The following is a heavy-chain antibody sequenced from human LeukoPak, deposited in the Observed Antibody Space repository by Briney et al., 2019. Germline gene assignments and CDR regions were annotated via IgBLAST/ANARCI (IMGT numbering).Heavy chain of an antibody. J-gene: IGHJ6*02. CDR1: GYTFTGYY. Sequence: ASVKVSCKASGYTFTGYYMHWVRQAPGQGLEWMGWINPNSGGTNYAQKFQGRVTMTRDTSISTAYMELSRLRSGDTAVYYCASWSGSWYGGYYYYYGMDVWGQGTTVTVSS. CDR3: ASWSGSWYGGYYYYYGMDV. D-gene: IGHD6-13*01. V-gene: IGHV1-2*02. CDR2: INPNSGGT.